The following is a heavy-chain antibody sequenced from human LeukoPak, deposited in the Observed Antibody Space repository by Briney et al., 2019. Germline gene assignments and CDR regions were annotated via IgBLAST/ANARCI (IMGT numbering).Heavy chain of an antibody. D-gene: IGHD1-7*01. V-gene: IGHV3-72*01. CDR2: TRNKANSYTT. Sequence: TGGSLRLSCAASGFTFRSYAMSWVRQAPGKGLEWVGRTRNKANSYTTEYAASVKGRFTISRDDSKNSLYLQMNSLKTEDTAVYYCAREAYNWNYGDAFDIWGQGTMVTVSS. CDR3: AREAYNWNYGDAFDI. CDR1: GFTFRSYA. J-gene: IGHJ3*02.